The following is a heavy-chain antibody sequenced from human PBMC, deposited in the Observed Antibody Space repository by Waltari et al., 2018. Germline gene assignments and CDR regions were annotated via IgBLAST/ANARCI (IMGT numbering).Heavy chain of an antibody. J-gene: IGHJ4*02. D-gene: IGHD2-2*01. CDR1: GFTFSSYS. CDR2: ISSSSSTI. Sequence: EVQLVESGGGWVQPGGSLRLSCAASGFTFSSYSINWVRQAPGKGLEWVSYISSSSSTIYYADSVKGRFTISRDNAKNSLYLQMNSLRAEDTAVYYCALPSHPGYFDYWGQGTLVTVSS. V-gene: IGHV3-48*04. CDR3: ALPSHPGYFDY.